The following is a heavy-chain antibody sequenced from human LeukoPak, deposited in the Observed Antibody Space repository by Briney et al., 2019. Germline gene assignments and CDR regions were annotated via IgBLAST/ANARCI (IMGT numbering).Heavy chain of an antibody. CDR1: GYTFTSYG. D-gene: IGHD3-22*01. V-gene: IGHV1-18*01. J-gene: IGHJ5*02. CDR3: ARVFVGYDSSGYYYFNWFDP. CDR2: ISAYNGNT. Sequence: GASVKVSCKASGYTFTSYGISWVRQAPGQGLEWMGWISAYNGNTNYAQKLQGRVTMTTDTSTSTAYMELRSLRSDDTAVYYCARVFVGYDSSGYYYFNWFDPWGQGTLVTVSS.